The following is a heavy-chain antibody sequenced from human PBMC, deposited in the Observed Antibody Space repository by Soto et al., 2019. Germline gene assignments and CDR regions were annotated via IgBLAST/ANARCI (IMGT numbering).Heavy chain of an antibody. Sequence: EMQLLESGGGLVQPGGSLRLFCAASGFTFTNYAMTWVRQAPGKGLEWVSTITPTGATFYGDTVKRRFNISRDNSRSTVFLQMNSRRAEDTAMYYCARTDKFNAQSSGWANRFDYWGQGTLVTVSS. V-gene: IGHV3-23*01. J-gene: IGHJ4*02. CDR2: ITPTGAT. CDR1: GFTFTNYA. D-gene: IGHD6-19*01. CDR3: ARTDKFNAQSSGWANRFDY.